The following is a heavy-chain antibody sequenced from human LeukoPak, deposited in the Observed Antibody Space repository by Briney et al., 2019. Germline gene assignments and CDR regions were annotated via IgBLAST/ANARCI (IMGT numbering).Heavy chain of an antibody. Sequence: PGGSLRLSCAASGFTFSSYAMSWVRQAPGKGLEWVSAISGSGGSTYYADSVKGRFTISRDNSKNTLYLQMNSLRAEDTAVYYCAKATLAYNWNENYFDYWGQGTLVTVSS. D-gene: IGHD1-1*01. CDR3: AKATLAYNWNENYFDY. V-gene: IGHV3-23*01. J-gene: IGHJ4*02. CDR1: GFTFSSYA. CDR2: ISGSGGST.